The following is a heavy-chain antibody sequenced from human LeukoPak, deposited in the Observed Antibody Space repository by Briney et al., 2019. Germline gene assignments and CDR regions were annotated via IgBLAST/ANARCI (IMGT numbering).Heavy chain of an antibody. Sequence: GGSLRLSCATSGFTFSSSWMSWVRQAPGKGLECVANIKEDGREKYYVDSVKGRSTISRDNAKNSLYLQMSSLRAEDTAVYYCARGGRSDYWGQGTLVTVSS. D-gene: IGHD3-10*01. V-gene: IGHV3-7*01. J-gene: IGHJ4*02. CDR1: GFTFSSSW. CDR2: IKEDGREK. CDR3: ARGGRSDY.